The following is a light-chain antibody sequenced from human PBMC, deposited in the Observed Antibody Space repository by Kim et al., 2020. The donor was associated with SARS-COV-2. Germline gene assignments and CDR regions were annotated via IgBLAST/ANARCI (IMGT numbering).Light chain of an antibody. Sequence: EIVLTQSPGTLSLSPGERATLSCRASQSVSSNYLAWYQQKPGQAPRLLMYAASTRATGIPDRFSGSGSGTDFTLTISRLEPEDFAVYFCQQYGGSPLVTFGGGTKVDIK. CDR3: QQYGGSPLVT. CDR1: QSVSSNY. V-gene: IGKV3-20*01. J-gene: IGKJ4*01. CDR2: AAS.